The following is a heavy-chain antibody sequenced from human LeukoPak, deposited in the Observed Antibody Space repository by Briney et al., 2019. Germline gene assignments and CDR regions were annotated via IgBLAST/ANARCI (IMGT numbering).Heavy chain of an antibody. Sequence: SETLSLLCTVSGRPISSSTYYWSWIRQPAGKGLEWIGRIYTSGSTNYNPSLKSRVTISVDTSKNQFSLKLSSVTAADTGVYYCVRGRDGYNNRLPYYYYMDVWGKGTTVTVSS. V-gene: IGHV4-61*02. CDR2: IYTSGST. J-gene: IGHJ6*03. CDR3: VRGRDGYNNRLPYYYYMDV. D-gene: IGHD5-24*01. CDR1: GRPISSSTYY.